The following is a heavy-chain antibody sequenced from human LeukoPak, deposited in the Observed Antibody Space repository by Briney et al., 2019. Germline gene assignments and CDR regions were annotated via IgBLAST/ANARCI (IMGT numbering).Heavy chain of an antibody. CDR3: ARLRRPIAAAGRDAFDI. CDR2: INPNSGGT. D-gene: IGHD6-13*01. Sequence: ASVKVSCKASGYTFTGYYMHWVRQAPGQGLEWMGWINPNSGGTNYAQKFQGRVTMTRDTSISTAYMELSRLRSDDTAVYYCARLRRPIAAAGRDAFDIWGQGTMVTDPS. V-gene: IGHV1-2*02. J-gene: IGHJ3*02. CDR1: GYTFTGYY.